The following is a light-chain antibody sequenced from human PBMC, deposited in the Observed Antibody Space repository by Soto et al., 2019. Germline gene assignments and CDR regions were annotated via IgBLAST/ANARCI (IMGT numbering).Light chain of an antibody. CDR3: QQYGSSPLT. CDR2: GAS. CDR1: QSVSSNY. V-gene: IGKV3-20*01. J-gene: IGKJ4*01. Sequence: EIVLTQSPGTLSLSPGERATLSCRASQSVSSNYLAWYQQKPGQAPRLLIYGASSRATGITDRFSGSGSGTDFTLTISRLEPEDFAVYRCQQYGSSPLTFGGGNKVEIK.